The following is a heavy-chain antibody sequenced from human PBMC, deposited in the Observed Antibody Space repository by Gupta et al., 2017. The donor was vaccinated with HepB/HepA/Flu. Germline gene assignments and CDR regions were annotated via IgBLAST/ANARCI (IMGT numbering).Heavy chain of an antibody. CDR1: GFSVTTSGVT. Sequence: QITLKESGPTLVRPTQTLTLTCTFSGFSVTTSGVTVGWIRQPPGKALEWLALISWDDDKRYSPSLRSRLAIAKDTFKDQVVLTMTSVDPVDTATYYCAHSYNWNYDRFDYWGQGILVTVSS. V-gene: IGHV2-5*02. J-gene: IGHJ4*02. D-gene: IGHD1-7*01. CDR2: ISWDDDK. CDR3: AHSYNWNYDRFDY.